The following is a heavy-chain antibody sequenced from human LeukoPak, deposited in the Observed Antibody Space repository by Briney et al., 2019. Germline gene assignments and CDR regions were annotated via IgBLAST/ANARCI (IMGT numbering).Heavy chain of an antibody. J-gene: IGHJ4*02. CDR3: ARDYGDYGAPFDY. CDR1: GYSISSGYY. CDR2: IYHSGST. D-gene: IGHD4-17*01. V-gene: IGHV4-38-2*02. Sequence: SETLSLTRAVSGYSISSGYYWGWIRQPPGKGLEWIGSIYHSGSTYYNPSLKSRVTISVDTSKNQFSLKLSSVTAADTAVYYCARDYGDYGAPFDYWGQGTLVTVSS.